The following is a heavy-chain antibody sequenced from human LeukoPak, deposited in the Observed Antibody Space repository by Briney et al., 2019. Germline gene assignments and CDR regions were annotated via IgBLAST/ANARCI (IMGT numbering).Heavy chain of an antibody. Sequence: ASVKVSCKASGGTFSSYAISWVRQAPGQGLEWMGGIIPIFGTANYAQKLQGRVTMTTDTSTSTAYMELRSLRSDDTAVYYCATCTSCYSYYYYYYYMDVWGKGTTVTVSS. J-gene: IGHJ6*03. CDR2: IIPIFGTA. CDR3: ATCTSCYSYYYYYYYMDV. D-gene: IGHD2-2*02. CDR1: GGTFSSYA. V-gene: IGHV1-69*05.